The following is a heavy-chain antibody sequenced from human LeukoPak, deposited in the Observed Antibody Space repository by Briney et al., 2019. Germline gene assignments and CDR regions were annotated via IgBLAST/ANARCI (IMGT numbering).Heavy chain of an antibody. CDR2: SSSSDDGQ. V-gene: IGHV3-23*01. CDR1: GLSLNNYA. Sequence: GGSLRLSCTASGLSLNNYAMSWVRQVPGKGLEWVSASSSSDDGQWYAESVRGRFTISRDTSKNTVYLQMNSLRVEDAGVYYCAKAPVTSCRGAFCYPFDYWGHGTLVTVSS. CDR3: AKAPVTSCRGAFCYPFDY. J-gene: IGHJ4*01. D-gene: IGHD2-21*01.